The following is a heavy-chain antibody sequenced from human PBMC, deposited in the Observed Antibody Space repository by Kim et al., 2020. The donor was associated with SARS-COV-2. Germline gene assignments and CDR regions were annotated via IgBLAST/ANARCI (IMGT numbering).Heavy chain of an antibody. V-gene: IGHV3-66*04. CDR1: GFSVSGDY. J-gene: IGHJ5*02. Sequence: GGSLRLSCVVSGFSVSGDYMNWVRQAPGKGLECVSVIHTGGATFYADSVKGRFTISRDSSKNTLYLQMNSLRVEVTAVYYCARHDWFVPWGQGTLATLSS. CDR2: IHTGGAT. CDR3: ARHDWFVP.